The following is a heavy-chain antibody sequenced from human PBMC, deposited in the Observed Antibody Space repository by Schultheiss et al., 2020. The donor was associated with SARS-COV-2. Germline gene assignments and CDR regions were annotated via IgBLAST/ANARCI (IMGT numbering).Heavy chain of an antibody. J-gene: IGHJ4*02. CDR2: IKQDGSEK. Sequence: GGSLRLSCAASGFTFSRYWMSWVRQAPGKGLEWVANIKQDGSEKYYVDSVKGRFTISRDNAKNSLYLQMNSLRAEDTAVYYCAREGRGDSLDYWGQGTLVTVSS. V-gene: IGHV3-7*01. D-gene: IGHD4-17*01. CDR1: GFTFSRYW. CDR3: AREGRGDSLDY.